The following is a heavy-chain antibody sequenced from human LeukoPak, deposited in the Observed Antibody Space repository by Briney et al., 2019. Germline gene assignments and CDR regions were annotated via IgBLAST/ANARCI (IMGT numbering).Heavy chain of an antibody. V-gene: IGHV1-8*01. CDR3: ARLSHKSCTNGVCHYFDF. J-gene: IGHJ4*02. CDR1: GYTFTNYD. CDR2: MNLDSGDT. D-gene: IGHD2-8*01. Sequence: ASVKVSCKDSGYTFTNYDINWVRQATGQGLEWMGWMNLDSGDTGYAQKFQGRVTMTRDISISTAYMELSSLRSEDTAVYYCARLSHKSCTNGVCHYFDFWGQGTLVTVSS.